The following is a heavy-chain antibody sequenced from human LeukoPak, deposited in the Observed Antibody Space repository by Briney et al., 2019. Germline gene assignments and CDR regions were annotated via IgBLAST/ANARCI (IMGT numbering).Heavy chain of an antibody. D-gene: IGHD5-12*01. CDR1: GGSFSGYY. CDR2: INHSGST. CDR3: ARGARTPSGYGSRTAGRANWFDP. Sequence: SETLSLTCAVYGGSFSGYYWSWIRQPPGKGLEWIGEINHSGSTNYNPSLKSRVTISVDTSKDQFSLKLSSVTAADTAVYYCARGARTPSGYGSRTAGRANWFDPWGQGTLVTVSS. V-gene: IGHV4-34*01. J-gene: IGHJ5*02.